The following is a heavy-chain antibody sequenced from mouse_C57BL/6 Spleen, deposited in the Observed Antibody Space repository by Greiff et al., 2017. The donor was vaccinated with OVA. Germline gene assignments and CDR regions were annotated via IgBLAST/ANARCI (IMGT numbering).Heavy chain of an antibody. J-gene: IGHJ4*01. CDR2: IDPEDGET. Sequence: VQLQQSGAELVKPGASVKLSCTASGFNINDYYMHWVKQRTEQGLEWIGRIDPEDGETKYAQRFKGKATITADTSSNTAYLQLSSWTSEDTAVYYCAREWSSSPMDYWGQGTSVTVSS. CDR3: AREWSSSPMDY. D-gene: IGHD1-1*01. V-gene: IGHV14-2*01. CDR1: GFNINDYY.